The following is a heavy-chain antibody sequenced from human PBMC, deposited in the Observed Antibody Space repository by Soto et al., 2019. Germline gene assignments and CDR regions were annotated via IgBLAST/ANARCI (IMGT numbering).Heavy chain of an antibody. CDR1: GGSISSSNYY. V-gene: IGHV4-39*07. J-gene: IGHJ5*02. Sequence: PSETLSLTCTVSGGSISSSNYYWAWIRQSPGKGLEWIASIYYSGGTYYNPSLKSRVTISVDRSKNQFSLKLSSVTAADTAVYYCARVTAAAGTRWFDPWGQGTLVTVSS. D-gene: IGHD6-13*01. CDR2: IYYSGGT. CDR3: ARVTAAAGTRWFDP.